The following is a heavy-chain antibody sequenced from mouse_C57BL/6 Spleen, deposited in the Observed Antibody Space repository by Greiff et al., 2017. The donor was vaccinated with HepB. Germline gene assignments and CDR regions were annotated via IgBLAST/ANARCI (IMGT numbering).Heavy chain of an antibody. CDR1: GFTFSSYG. V-gene: IGHV5-6*01. CDR2: ISSGGSYT. Sequence: EVKLVESGGDLVKPGGSLKLSCAASGFTFSSYGMSWVRQTPDKRLEWVATISSGGSYTYSPDSVKGRFTISRDNAKNTLYLQMSSLKSEDTAMYYSARPEAAQGFAYWGQGTLVTGAA. CDR3: ARPEAAQGFAY. J-gene: IGHJ3*01. D-gene: IGHD6-1*01.